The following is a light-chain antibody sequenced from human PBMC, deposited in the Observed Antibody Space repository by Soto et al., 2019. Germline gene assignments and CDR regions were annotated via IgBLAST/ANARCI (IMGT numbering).Light chain of an antibody. CDR3: QQFGSSLPWT. V-gene: IGKV3-20*01. CDR1: QSVSSRY. CDR2: GAS. Sequence: EIVLTQSPGTLSLSPGERATLSCRASQSVSSRYLAWYQQKPGQAPRLRIYGASGRAAGIPDRFSGSGSGTDFTLTISRLEPEDFAVYYCQQFGSSLPWTFGQGTKVEIK. J-gene: IGKJ1*01.